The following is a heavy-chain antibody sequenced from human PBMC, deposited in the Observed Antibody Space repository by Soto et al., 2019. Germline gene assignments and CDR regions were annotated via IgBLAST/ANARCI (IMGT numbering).Heavy chain of an antibody. CDR1: GYTFTGYY. J-gene: IGHJ6*02. CDR2: INPNSGGT. V-gene: IGHV1-2*04. CDR3: ARDRPAVAGTQRSNRYYYYYGMDV. D-gene: IGHD6-19*01. Sequence: ASVKVSCKASGYTFTGYYMHWVRQAPGQGLEWMGWINPNSGGTNYAQKFQGWVTMTRDTSISTAYMELSRLRSDDTDVYYCARDRPAVAGTQRSNRYYYYYGMDVWGQGTTVTVSS.